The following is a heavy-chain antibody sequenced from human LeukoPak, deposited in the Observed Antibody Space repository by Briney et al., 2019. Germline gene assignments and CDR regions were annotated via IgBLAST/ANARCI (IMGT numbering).Heavy chain of an antibody. CDR3: AKVMKGSERLTMVRGVIIKTAGLYYMDV. CDR1: GFTLSRYA. CDR2: IIASGGST. D-gene: IGHD3-10*01. J-gene: IGHJ6*03. V-gene: IGHV3-23*01. Sequence: GGSLRLSCAASGFTLSRYAMSWVRQAPGKGLEWVSSIIASGGSTNYADSVKGRFTISRDNSKNTVYLQMNSLRAEDTAVYYCAKVMKGSERLTMVRGVIIKTAGLYYMDVWGKGTTVTVSS.